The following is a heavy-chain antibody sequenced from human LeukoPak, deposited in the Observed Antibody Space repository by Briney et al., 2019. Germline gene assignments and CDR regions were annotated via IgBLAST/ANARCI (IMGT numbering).Heavy chain of an antibody. CDR3: ASRSIAAAALWGFDP. J-gene: IGHJ5*02. D-gene: IGHD6-13*01. Sequence: SETLSLACTVSGGSISSSSYYWGWIRQPPGKGLEWIGSIYYSGSTYYNPSLKSRVTISVDTSKNQFSLKLSSVTAADTAVYYCASRSIAAAALWGFDPWGQGTLVTVSS. CDR2: IYYSGST. CDR1: GGSISSSSYY. V-gene: IGHV4-39*07.